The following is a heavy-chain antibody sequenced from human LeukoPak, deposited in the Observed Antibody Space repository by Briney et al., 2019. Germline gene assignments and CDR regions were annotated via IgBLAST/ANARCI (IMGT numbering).Heavy chain of an antibody. CDR2: IYYSGST. V-gene: IGHV4-39*07. CDR3: ARVVKVLNYFFDY. CDR1: GGSISSYY. Sequence: SETLSLTCTVSGGSISSYYWGWIRQPPGKGLEWIGSIYYSGSTYYNPSLKSRVTISVDTSKNQFSLKLSSVTAADTAVYYCARVVKVLNYFFDYWGQGTLVTVSS. D-gene: IGHD2-8*01. J-gene: IGHJ4*02.